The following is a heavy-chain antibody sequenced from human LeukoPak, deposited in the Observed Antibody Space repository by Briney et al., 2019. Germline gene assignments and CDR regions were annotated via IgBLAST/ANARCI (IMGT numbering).Heavy chain of an antibody. V-gene: IGHV4-38-2*02. CDR1: GFSISNGYY. Sequence: SETLSLTCTVSGFSISNGYYWGWIRQPPGKGLEWIGSIYHSGSTYYNPSLKSRVTISVDTSKDQFSLKLSSVTAADTAVYYCTRGHPGVVRGTNWFDPWGQGTLVTVSS. CDR3: TRGHPGVVRGTNWFDP. D-gene: IGHD3-10*01. J-gene: IGHJ5*02. CDR2: IYHSGST.